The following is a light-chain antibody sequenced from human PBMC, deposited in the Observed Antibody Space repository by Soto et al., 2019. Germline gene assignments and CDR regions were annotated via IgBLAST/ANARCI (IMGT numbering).Light chain of an antibody. CDR2: DAS. Sequence: DIQMTQSPSALSASIGDRVTITCRASQNIDTSLAWYQQKPGKAPKSLIFDASNLESGVSSRLRGSGSGTEFTLTIDTLQPVDSGSYYCQHYKAFSPWTFGQGTKVDIK. CDR3: QHYKAFSPWT. CDR1: QNIDTS. V-gene: IGKV1-5*01. J-gene: IGKJ1*01.